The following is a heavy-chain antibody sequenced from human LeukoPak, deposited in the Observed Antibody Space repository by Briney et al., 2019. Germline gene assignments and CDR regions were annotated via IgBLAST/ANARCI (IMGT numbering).Heavy chain of an antibody. Sequence: PGRSLRLSCAASGVNVSSHAMHWVRQAPGKGLEWVAVISYDGRNKYYADSVKGRFTISRDNSKNTLYLQMNSLRVEDTAVYYYARGRPRHYFYYYYGMDVWGQGTTVTVSS. V-gene: IGHV3-30*04. J-gene: IGHJ6*02. CDR2: ISYDGRNK. CDR3: ARGRPRHYFYYYYGMDV. D-gene: IGHD6-6*01. CDR1: GVNVSSHA.